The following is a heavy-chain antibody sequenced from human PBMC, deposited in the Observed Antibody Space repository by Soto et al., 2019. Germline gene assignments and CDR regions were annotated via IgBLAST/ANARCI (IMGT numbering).Heavy chain of an antibody. Sequence: QITLKESGPPLVKPTQTLTLTCTFSGFSLSTSGVGVGWIRQPPGKALEWLALIYWDDDKRYSPSLKSRLTITKDTSKNQVVLTMTNMDPVDTATYYCAHGHTVTTYFDYWGQGTLVTVSS. CDR1: GFSLSTSGVG. J-gene: IGHJ4*02. V-gene: IGHV2-5*02. D-gene: IGHD4-17*01. CDR2: IYWDDDK. CDR3: AHGHTVTTYFDY.